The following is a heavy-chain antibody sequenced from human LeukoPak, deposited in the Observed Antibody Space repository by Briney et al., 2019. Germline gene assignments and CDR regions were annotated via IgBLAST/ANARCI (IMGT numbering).Heavy chain of an antibody. J-gene: IGHJ4*02. CDR2: ISAYNGNT. Sequence: ASVKVSCKASGGTFSSYAISWVRQAPGQGLEWMGWISAYNGNTNYAQKLQGRVTMTTDTSASTAYMELSSLRSEDTAVYYCARQRIAAALLGYWGQGTLVTVSS. CDR3: ARQRIAAALLGY. D-gene: IGHD6-13*01. V-gene: IGHV1-18*01. CDR1: GGTFSSYA.